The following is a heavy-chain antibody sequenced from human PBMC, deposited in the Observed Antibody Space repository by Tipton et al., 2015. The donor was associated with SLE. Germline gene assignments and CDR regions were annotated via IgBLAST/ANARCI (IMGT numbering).Heavy chain of an antibody. Sequence: TLSLTCAVYGGSFSGYYWSWIRQPPGKGLEWIGEINHSGSTNYNPSLKSRVSISVDTSKNQFSLQLNSVTAADTAVYYCARDPLPAAGFDYWGHGTLVTVSS. J-gene: IGHJ4*01. CDR3: ARDPLPAAGFDY. V-gene: IGHV4-34*09. D-gene: IGHD6-13*01. CDR1: GGSFSGYY. CDR2: INHSGST.